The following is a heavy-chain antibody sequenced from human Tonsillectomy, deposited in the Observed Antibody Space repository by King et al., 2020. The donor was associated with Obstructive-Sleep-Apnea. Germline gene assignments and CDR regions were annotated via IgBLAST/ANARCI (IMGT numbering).Heavy chain of an antibody. D-gene: IGHD1-1*01. J-gene: IGHJ3*01. Sequence: VQLVESGAEVKKPGASVKVSCKASGYTLTSYDISWVRQAPGQGLEWMGWISTYNINRNYAQRFQGRVTMTTDTSTSTAYMELRSLGSDDTAVYYCARTSRSTLWALDFWGQGTMVTVSS. CDR3: ARTSRSTLWALDF. CDR1: GYTLTSYD. V-gene: IGHV1-18*04. CDR2: ISTYNINR.